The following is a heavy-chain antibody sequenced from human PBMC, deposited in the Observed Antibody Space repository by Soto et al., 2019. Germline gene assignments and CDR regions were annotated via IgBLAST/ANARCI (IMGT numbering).Heavy chain of an antibody. CDR1: GYTFTSYD. D-gene: IGHD3-3*01. Sequence: ASVKVSCKASGYTFTSYDINWVRQATGQGLEWMGWMNPNSGNTGYAQKFQGRVTMTRNTSISTAYMELSSLRSEDTAVYYCARGQTKRKIFGVVTSPRWFDPWGQGTLVTVSS. J-gene: IGHJ5*02. V-gene: IGHV1-8*01. CDR3: ARGQTKRKIFGVVTSPRWFDP. CDR2: MNPNSGNT.